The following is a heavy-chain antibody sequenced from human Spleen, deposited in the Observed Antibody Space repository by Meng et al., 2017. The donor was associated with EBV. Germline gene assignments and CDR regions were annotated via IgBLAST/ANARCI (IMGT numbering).Heavy chain of an antibody. CDR2: ISYDGSNK. D-gene: IGHD1-26*01. CDR3: AKEAGGSYFIDY. CDR1: GFTFISYG. V-gene: IGHV3-30*18. Sequence: QEHLVESGGGGVQPGRSLRLSCEASGFTFISYGMHWVRQAPGKGLEWVALISYDGSNKHYADSVKGRFTISRDNSKNTMYLQMNSLRAEDTAVYYCAKEAGGSYFIDYWGQGTLVTVSS. J-gene: IGHJ4*02.